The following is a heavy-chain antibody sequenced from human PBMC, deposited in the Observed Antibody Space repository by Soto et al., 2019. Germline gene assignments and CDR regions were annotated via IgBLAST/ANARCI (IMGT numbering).Heavy chain of an antibody. CDR1: GFTFRSYV. CDR3: ARRGTTGGLAV. CDR2: TSYDGSDK. D-gene: IGHD3-16*01. J-gene: IGHJ1*01. Sequence: QVQLVESGGGVVQPGTSLRVSCVGSGFTFRSYVIHWVRQAPGKGLEWVALTSYDGSDKYYDDSVRGRFTISRDNARNTVGLQMDSLMLEHTALYYCARRGTTGGLAVWGQGTLVSVSS. V-gene: IGHV3-30*19.